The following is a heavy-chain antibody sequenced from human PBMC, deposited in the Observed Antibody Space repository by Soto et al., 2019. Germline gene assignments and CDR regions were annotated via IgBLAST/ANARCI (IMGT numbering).Heavy chain of an antibody. D-gene: IGHD1-26*01. CDR1: GYTFSDSA. Sequence: EVQLVESGGGLVQPGGSLKLSCAASGYTFSDSAMHWVRQASGKGLEWVGRIRSKANSYATVYAASVKGRFTISRDDSKNTAYLQMNSLKTEDTAVYYCARLLSEREPNFDSWGQGTLVSVSS. CDR2: IRSKANSYAT. J-gene: IGHJ4*02. CDR3: ARLLSEREPNFDS. V-gene: IGHV3-73*02.